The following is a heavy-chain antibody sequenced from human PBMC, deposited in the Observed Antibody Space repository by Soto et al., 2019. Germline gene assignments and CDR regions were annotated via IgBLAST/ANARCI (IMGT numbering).Heavy chain of an antibody. D-gene: IGHD2-21*02. Sequence: QVQLVQSGGEVRKPGASVTVSCKASGYTFTSYGISWVRQAPGQGLEWMGWISGYNGKTNDAQKVQDRVTMTTDTSTSTVYLERRSLRFDDPAVYYCAREGDVPYYYYGMDVWGQGTTGTVSS. CDR2: ISGYNGKT. CDR1: GYTFTSYG. V-gene: IGHV1-18*01. CDR3: AREGDVPYYYYGMDV. J-gene: IGHJ6*02.